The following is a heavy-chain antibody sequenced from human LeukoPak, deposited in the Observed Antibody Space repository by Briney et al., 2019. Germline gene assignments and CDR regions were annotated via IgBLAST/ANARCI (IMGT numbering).Heavy chain of an antibody. CDR1: GYIFTSYG. D-gene: IGHD6-19*01. J-gene: IGHJ5*02. Sequence: ASVKVSCTASGYIFTSYGISWVRQAPGQGLEWVGWISAYNGNTNYAQKLQGRVTMTTDTSTSTAYMELRSLRSDDTAVYYCARSRYSSDRFDPWGQGTLVTVSS. CDR3: ARSRYSSDRFDP. CDR2: ISAYNGNT. V-gene: IGHV1-18*04.